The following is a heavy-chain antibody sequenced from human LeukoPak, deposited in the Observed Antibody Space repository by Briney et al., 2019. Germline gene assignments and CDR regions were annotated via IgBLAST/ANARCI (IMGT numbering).Heavy chain of an antibody. D-gene: IGHD5-12*01. J-gene: IGHJ4*02. V-gene: IGHV3-21*04. CDR3: ARAPPFVDDPYYFDY. CDR1: GFTFSSYS. CDR2: ISSSSSYI. Sequence: PGGSLRLSCAASGFTFSSYSMNWVRQAPGKGLEWVSSISSSSSYIYYADSVKGRFTISRDNSKNTLYLQMNSLRAEDTAVYYCARAPPFVDDPYYFDYWGQGTLVTVSS.